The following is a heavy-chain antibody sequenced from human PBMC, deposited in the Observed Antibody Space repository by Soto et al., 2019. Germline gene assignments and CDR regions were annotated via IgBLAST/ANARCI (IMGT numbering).Heavy chain of an antibody. J-gene: IGHJ6*02. CDR1: GGTFSSYA. CDR2: IIPIFGTA. CDR3: ARDPPTFNGMDV. Sequence: SVKVSCKASGGTFSSYAISWVRQAPGHGLEWMGGIIPIFGTANYAQKFQGRVTITADESTSTAYMELSSLRSEDTAVYYCARDPPTFNGMDVWGQGTTVTVSS. V-gene: IGHV1-69*13.